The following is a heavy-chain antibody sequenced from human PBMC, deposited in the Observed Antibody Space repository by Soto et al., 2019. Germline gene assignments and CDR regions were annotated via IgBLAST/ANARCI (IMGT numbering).Heavy chain of an antibody. CDR1: GYTFTSYG. V-gene: IGHV1-18*01. CDR3: ARLRGGTSGYHFDF. Sequence: ASVKVSCKASGYTFTSYGISWVRQAPGQGLEWMGWISAYNGNTNYAQKLQGRVTMTTDTSTSTAYMELRSLRSDDTATYYCARLRGGTSGYHFDFWGQGTLVTVSS. CDR2: ISAYNGNT. J-gene: IGHJ4*02. D-gene: IGHD3-22*01.